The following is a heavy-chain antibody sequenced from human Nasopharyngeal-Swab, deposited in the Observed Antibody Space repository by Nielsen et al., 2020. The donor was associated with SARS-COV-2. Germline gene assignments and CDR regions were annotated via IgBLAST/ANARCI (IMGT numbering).Heavy chain of an antibody. J-gene: IGHJ4*02. Sequence: RQCPGQGLEWVGEFYYSGSTTYNPSLKRRVTMSMDRSKNQFSLNLNSVTAADTAVYYCATKDYSGPYWPDFDFWGQGTLVTVSS. V-gene: IGHV4-28*01. CDR3: ATKDYSGPYWPDFDF. CDR2: FYYSGST. D-gene: IGHD2-8*02.